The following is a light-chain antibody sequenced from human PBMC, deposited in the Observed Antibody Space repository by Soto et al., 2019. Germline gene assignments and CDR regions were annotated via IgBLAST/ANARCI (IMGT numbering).Light chain of an antibody. CDR3: QQRSNWHT. J-gene: IGKJ5*01. V-gene: IGKV3D-11*03. CDR1: QSVSSN. CDR2: GAS. Sequence: EIVLTQSPGTLSLSPGERATLSCRASQSVSSNLAWYRQTPGQAPRLLIYGASTRATDTPARFSGSGSGTDFTLTISRVEPADFAVYYCQQRSNWHTFGQGTRLEIK.